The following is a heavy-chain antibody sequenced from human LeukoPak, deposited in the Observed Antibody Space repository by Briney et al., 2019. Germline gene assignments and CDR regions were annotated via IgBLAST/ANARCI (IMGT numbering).Heavy chain of an antibody. CDR3: ARDKRGGAAGTDY. CDR2: IIPIFGTA. D-gene: IGHD6-13*01. V-gene: IGHV1-69*06. CDR1: GGTFSSYA. Sequence: SVKVSCKASGGTFSSYAISWVRQAPGQGLEWMGGIIPIFGTANYAQKFQGRVTITADKSTSTAYMELSSLRSEDTAVYYCARDKRGGAAGTDYWGQGTLVTVSS. J-gene: IGHJ4*02.